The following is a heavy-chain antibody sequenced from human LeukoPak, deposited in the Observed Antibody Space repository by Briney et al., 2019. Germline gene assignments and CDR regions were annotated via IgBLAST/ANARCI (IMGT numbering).Heavy chain of an antibody. CDR1: GFTFSNQA. CDR2: ISGSGTNT. J-gene: IGHJ4*02. D-gene: IGHD2-15*01. Sequence: GGSLRLSCAGSGFTFSNQAMSWVRQAPGQGLEWVSSISGSGTNTYYAASVKGRFTISRDNSKNTLYLQMSSLRAEDTAIYYCGKGGLPDIVVVIAAPPAYWGQGTLVTVSS. V-gene: IGHV3-23*01. CDR3: GKGGLPDIVVVIAAPPAY.